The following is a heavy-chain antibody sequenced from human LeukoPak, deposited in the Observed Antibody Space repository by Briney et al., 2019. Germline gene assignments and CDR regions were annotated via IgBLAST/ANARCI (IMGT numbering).Heavy chain of an antibody. D-gene: IGHD1-26*01. Sequence: GASVKVSCKASGGTFSSYAISWVRQAPGQGLEWMGGIIPIFGTANYAQKFQGRVTITADKSTSTAYMELSSLRSEDTAVYYCARDSYSGSYSVGYYYYYMDVWGKGTTVTVSS. CDR1: GGTFSSYA. CDR3: ARDSYSGSYSVGYYYYYMDV. J-gene: IGHJ6*03. V-gene: IGHV1-69*06. CDR2: IIPIFGTA.